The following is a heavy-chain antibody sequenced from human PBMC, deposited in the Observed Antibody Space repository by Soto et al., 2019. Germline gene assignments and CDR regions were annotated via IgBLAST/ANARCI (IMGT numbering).Heavy chain of an antibody. V-gene: IGHV4-34*01. CDR1: GGSFSGYY. CDR3: ARGVDCGGDCYWYFDL. CDR2: INHSGST. D-gene: IGHD2-21*02. J-gene: IGHJ2*01. Sequence: SETLSLTCAVYGGSFSGYYWSWIRQPPGKGLEWIGEINHSGSTNYNPSLKSRVTISVDTSKNQFSLKLSSVTAADTAVYYCARGVDCGGDCYWYFDLWGRGTLVTVSS.